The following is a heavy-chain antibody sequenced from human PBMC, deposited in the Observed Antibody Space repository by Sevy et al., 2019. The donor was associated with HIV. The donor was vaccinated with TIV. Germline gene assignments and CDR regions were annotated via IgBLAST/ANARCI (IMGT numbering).Heavy chain of an antibody. V-gene: IGHV3-72*01. CDR3: ATHAGIAAAGRVFDY. J-gene: IGHJ4*02. D-gene: IGHD6-13*01. Sequence: GGSLRLSCVAFGLTFRDHNMAWVRQAPGKGLEWVGRTRNKADGYTTEYAGPVKVRFTISRDESKNSLYVQMNSLKAEDTAVYYCATHAGIAAAGRVFDYWGQGTLVTAPQ. CDR2: TRNKADGYTT. CDR1: GLTFRDHN.